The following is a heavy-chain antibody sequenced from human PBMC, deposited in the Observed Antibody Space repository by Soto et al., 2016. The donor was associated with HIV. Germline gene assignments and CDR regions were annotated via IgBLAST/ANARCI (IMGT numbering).Heavy chain of an antibody. CDR1: GFTFSSYA. CDR3: AKDMVRGVRAPYDAFDI. D-gene: IGHD3-10*01. CDR2: ISGSGTT. V-gene: IGHV3-23*01. J-gene: IGHJ3*02. Sequence: EVQLLESGGGLVQPGGSLRLSCAASGFTFSSYAMSWVRQAPGKGLEWVSAISGSGTTYFADSVKGRFTISRDNSKNTLYLQMNSLRAEDTAVYYCAKDMVRGVRAPYDAFDIWGQGTMVTVSS.